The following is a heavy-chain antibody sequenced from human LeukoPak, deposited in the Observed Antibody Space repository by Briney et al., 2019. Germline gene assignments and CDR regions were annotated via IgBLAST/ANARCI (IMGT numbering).Heavy chain of an antibody. CDR1: GYTFTGYY. J-gene: IGHJ4*02. CDR3: ASSEVVVAATPLDY. Sequence: ASVKVSCKAPGYTFTGYYMHWVRQAPGQGLEWMGWINPNSGGTNYAQKFQGRVTMTRDTSISTAYMELSRLRSDDTAVYYCASSEVVVAATPLDYWGQGTLVTVSS. V-gene: IGHV1-2*02. CDR2: INPNSGGT. D-gene: IGHD2-15*01.